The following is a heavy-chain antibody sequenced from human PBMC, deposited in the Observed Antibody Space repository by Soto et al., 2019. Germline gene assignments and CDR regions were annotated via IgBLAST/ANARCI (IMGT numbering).Heavy chain of an antibody. Sequence: PGESLKISCKGSGYSFTSYWISWVRQMPGKGLEWMGRIDPSDSYTNYSPSFQGHVTISADKSFSTAYLQWSSLKASDTAMYYCASLRDYGGNYFYGMDVGGQGTTVTVSS. D-gene: IGHD4-17*01. CDR3: ASLRDYGGNYFYGMDV. J-gene: IGHJ6*02. CDR2: IDPSDSYT. CDR1: GYSFTSYW. V-gene: IGHV5-10-1*01.